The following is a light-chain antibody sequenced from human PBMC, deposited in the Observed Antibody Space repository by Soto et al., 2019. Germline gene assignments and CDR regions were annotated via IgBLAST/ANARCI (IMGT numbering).Light chain of an antibody. CDR1: SSDVGGYNY. V-gene: IGLV2-14*01. Sequence: QSGLTHPASVSGSPGQSITISCTGTSSDVGGYNYVSWYQQHPGKAPKLMIYEVSNRPSGVSNRFSGSKSGNTASLTISGLQAEDEADYYCSSYTSSSTPKVFGTGTKVTVL. CDR2: EVS. J-gene: IGLJ1*01. CDR3: SSYTSSSTPKV.